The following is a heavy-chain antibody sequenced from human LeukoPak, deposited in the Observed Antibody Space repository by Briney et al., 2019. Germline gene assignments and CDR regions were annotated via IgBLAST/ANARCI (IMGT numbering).Heavy chain of an antibody. CDR1: GGSFSGYY. CDR3: ARDGARWLQPRVPFDY. Sequence: SETLSLTCAVYGGSFSGYYWSWIRQPPGKGLEWIGEINHSGSTNYNPSLKSRVTISVDTSKNQFSLKLSSVTAADTAVYYCARDGARWLQPRVPFDYWGQGTLVTVSS. V-gene: IGHV4-34*01. J-gene: IGHJ4*02. D-gene: IGHD5-24*01. CDR2: INHSGST.